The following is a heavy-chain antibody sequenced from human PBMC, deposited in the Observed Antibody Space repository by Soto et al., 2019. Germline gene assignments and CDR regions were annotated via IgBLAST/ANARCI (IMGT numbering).Heavy chain of an antibody. Sequence: ASVKVSCKVSGYTLTELSMHWVRQAPGKGLEWMGGFDPEDGETIYAQKFQGRVTMTEDTSTDTAYMELSSLRSEDTAVYYCAIIAQTVAGNGFRDYYFDYWGQGTLVTVSS. J-gene: IGHJ4*02. CDR2: FDPEDGET. D-gene: IGHD6-19*01. V-gene: IGHV1-24*01. CDR3: AIIAQTVAGNGFRDYYFDY. CDR1: GYTLTELS.